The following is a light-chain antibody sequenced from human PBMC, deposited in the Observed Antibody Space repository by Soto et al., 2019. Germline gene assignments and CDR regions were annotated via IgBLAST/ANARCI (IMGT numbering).Light chain of an antibody. V-gene: IGLV2-14*01. CDR3: SSCTTSDTLI. CDR1: SSDIGSYKF. J-gene: IGLJ2*01. CDR2: EVN. Sequence: QSVLTQPASVSGSPGESITISCTGSSSDIGSYKFVSWYQHFPGKAPKLMIYEVNSRPSGVSYRFSGSKSGNTASLTISGLQAEDESHYYCSSCTTSDTLIFGGGTKVTVL.